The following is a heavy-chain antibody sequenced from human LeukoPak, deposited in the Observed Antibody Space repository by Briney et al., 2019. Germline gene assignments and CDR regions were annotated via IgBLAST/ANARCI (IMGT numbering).Heavy chain of an antibody. CDR1: GYTFTSYY. J-gene: IGHJ6*03. V-gene: IGHV1-46*01. CDR3: AREVRELFNYYYYMDV. D-gene: IGHD3-10*01. CDR2: INPSGGST. Sequence: GASVKVSCKASGYTFTSYYMHWVRQAPGQGLEWMGIINPSGGSTSYAQKFQGRVTMTRDTSTSTVYMELSSLRSEDTAVYYCAREVRELFNYYYYMDVWGKGTSGTISS.